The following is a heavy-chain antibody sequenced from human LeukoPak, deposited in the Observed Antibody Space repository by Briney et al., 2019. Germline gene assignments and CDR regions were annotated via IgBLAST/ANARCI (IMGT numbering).Heavy chain of an antibody. D-gene: IGHD4-11*01. CDR1: GGSISIYY. CDR3: ARGSNDYSNYYYYMDV. J-gene: IGHJ6*03. CDR2: IHYSGYT. Sequence: SETLSLTCIVSGGSISIYYWSWIRQPPGKGLEWIGYIHYSGYTKYNPSLKSRVTISVDTSKNQLSLKLSSVTAADTAVYYCARGSNDYSNYYYYMDVWGKGTTVTVSS. V-gene: IGHV4-59*01.